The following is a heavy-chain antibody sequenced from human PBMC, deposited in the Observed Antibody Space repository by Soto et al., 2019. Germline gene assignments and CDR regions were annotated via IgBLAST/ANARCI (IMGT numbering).Heavy chain of an antibody. CDR1: GFTFSSYA. D-gene: IGHD6-13*01. CDR3: AKDGYSSTYYFDY. CDR2: ISGSGGST. J-gene: IGHJ4*02. Sequence: LRLSCAASGFTFSSYAMSWVRQAPGKGLEWVSAISGSGGSTYYADSVKGRFTISRDNSKNTLYLQMNSLRAEDTAVYYCAKDGYSSTYYFDYWGQGTLVTVSS. V-gene: IGHV3-23*01.